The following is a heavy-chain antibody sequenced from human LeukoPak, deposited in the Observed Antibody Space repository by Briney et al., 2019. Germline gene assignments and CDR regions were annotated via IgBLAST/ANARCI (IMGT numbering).Heavy chain of an antibody. J-gene: IGHJ6*04. CDR2: IHSGGST. Sequence: PGGSLRLSCAASGFTVSSNYMSWVRQAPGKGLEWVSVIHSGGSTYYADSVKGRFTISRDNSKNTLYLQMNSLRAEDTAVYYCARDQRMTMVRGVAPVYYYYGMDVWGKGTTVTVSS. CDR3: ARDQRMTMVRGVAPVYYYYGMDV. CDR1: GFTVSSNY. V-gene: IGHV3-53*01. D-gene: IGHD3-10*01.